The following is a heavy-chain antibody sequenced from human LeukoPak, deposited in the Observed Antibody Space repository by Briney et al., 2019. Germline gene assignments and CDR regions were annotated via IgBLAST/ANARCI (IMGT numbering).Heavy chain of an antibody. CDR1: GGSITGSDW. D-gene: IGHD5/OR15-5a*01. Sequence: PSGTLSLTCAVSGGSITGSDWCWWTWVRQPPGKGLEWIGEIYHSGSTNYNPSFKSRVTISLDKSKNQFSLTLTSVTAADTAMYYCATRYSVWPKWGPGTLVTVSS. J-gene: IGHJ4*02. V-gene: IGHV4-4*02. CDR2: IYHSGST. CDR3: ATRYSVWPK.